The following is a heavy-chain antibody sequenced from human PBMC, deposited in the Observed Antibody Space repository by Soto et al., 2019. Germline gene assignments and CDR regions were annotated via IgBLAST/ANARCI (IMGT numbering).Heavy chain of an antibody. CDR3: ARPLWRDYYNWGYFDL. Sequence: QVQLVESGGGVVQPGRSLRLSCAASGFTFSSYAMHWVRQAPGKGLEWVAVISYDGSNKYYADSVKGRFTISRDTSKKTLSLQMNSLRTEDTAVYYCARPLWRDYYNWGYFDLWGRGTLVTGSS. CDR2: ISYDGSNK. V-gene: IGHV3-30-3*01. D-gene: IGHD3-22*01. CDR1: GFTFSSYA. J-gene: IGHJ2*01.